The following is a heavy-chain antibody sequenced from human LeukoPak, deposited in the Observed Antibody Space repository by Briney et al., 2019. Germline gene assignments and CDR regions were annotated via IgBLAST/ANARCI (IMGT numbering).Heavy chain of an antibody. Sequence: PGESLRLSCAASGFTFSSYTMNWVRQAPGKGLEWVSYISSSTSTIYYADSVKGRFTISRDNAKNSLYLQMNSLRDEDTAVYYCARDPDNSYYYDSSGYYGFDYWGQGTLVTVSS. CDR1: GFTFSSYT. CDR3: ARDPDNSYYYDSSGYYGFDY. CDR2: ISSSTSTI. J-gene: IGHJ4*02. V-gene: IGHV3-48*02. D-gene: IGHD3-22*01.